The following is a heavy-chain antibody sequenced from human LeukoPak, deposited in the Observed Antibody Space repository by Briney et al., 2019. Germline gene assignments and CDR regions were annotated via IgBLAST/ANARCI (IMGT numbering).Heavy chain of an antibody. CDR2: ISGSGGST. V-gene: IGHV3-23*01. CDR1: GFTFSSYA. Sequence: GGSLRLFCAASGFTFSSYAMSWVRQAPGKGLEWVSAISGSGGSTYDADSVKGRFTISRDNSKKTLYLQMNSLRAEDTAMYYCAKGEDRYASDYWGQGTLVTVSS. D-gene: IGHD2-2*01. CDR3: AKGEDRYASDY. J-gene: IGHJ4*02.